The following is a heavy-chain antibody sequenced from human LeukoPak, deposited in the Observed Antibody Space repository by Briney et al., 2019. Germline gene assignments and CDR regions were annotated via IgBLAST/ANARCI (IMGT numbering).Heavy chain of an antibody. CDR1: GGSISNYY. CDR3: ARGVVDTAMSNAFDI. Sequence: SETLSLTCTVSGGSISNYYWSWIRQPPGKGLEWIGYIYYSGSTSYNPSLKSRVTISVDTSKNQFSLKLSSVTAADTAVYYCARGVVDTAMSNAFDIWGQGTMVTVSS. D-gene: IGHD5-18*01. V-gene: IGHV4-59*01. J-gene: IGHJ3*02. CDR2: IYYSGST.